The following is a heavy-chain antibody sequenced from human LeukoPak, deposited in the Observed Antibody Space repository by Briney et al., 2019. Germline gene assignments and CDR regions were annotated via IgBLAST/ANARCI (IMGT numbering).Heavy chain of an antibody. Sequence: PSETLSLTCTVSGGSISSSSYYWGWIRQPPGKGLEWIGSIYYSGSTYYNPSLKSRVTISVDTSKNQFSLKLNSVTAADTAVYYCARQGSSGWCEFDSWGQGTLVTVSS. D-gene: IGHD6-19*01. CDR2: IYYSGST. CDR1: GGSISSSSYY. J-gene: IGHJ4*02. V-gene: IGHV4-39*01. CDR3: ARQGSSGWCEFDS.